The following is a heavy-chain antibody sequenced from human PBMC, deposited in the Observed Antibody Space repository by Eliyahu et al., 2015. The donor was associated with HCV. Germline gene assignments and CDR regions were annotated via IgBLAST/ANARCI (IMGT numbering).Heavy chain of an antibody. Sequence: VESGGGLVQPGGSLRLSCAASGLTFSNWWMHWVRQAPGKGLVWVSHINSDGSITNYADSVKGRFTISRDNAKNTLYLQMNSLRAEDTALYYCARAGGYNYFDYWGQGTLVTVSS. J-gene: IGHJ4*02. CDR1: GLTFSNWW. D-gene: IGHD3-10*01. CDR2: INSDGSIT. CDR3: ARAGGYNYFDY. V-gene: IGHV3-74*01.